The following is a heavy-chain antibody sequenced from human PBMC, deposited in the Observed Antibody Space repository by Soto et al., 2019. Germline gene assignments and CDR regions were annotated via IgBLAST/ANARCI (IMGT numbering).Heavy chain of an antibody. V-gene: IGHV3-30-3*01. Sequence: QVQLVESGGGVVQPGRSLRLSCAASGFTFSSYAMHWVRQSPGKGLEWVALISYDGSNKYYADSVKGRFTISRDNSKNXLYLQMNSLRAEDTAVYYCARDYYGSGSYHHYFDYWGQGTLVTVSS. CDR1: GFTFSSYA. J-gene: IGHJ4*02. CDR3: ARDYYGSGSYHHYFDY. CDR2: ISYDGSNK. D-gene: IGHD3-10*01.